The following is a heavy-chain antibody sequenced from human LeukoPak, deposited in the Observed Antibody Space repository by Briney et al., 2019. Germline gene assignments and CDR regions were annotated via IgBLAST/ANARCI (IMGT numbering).Heavy chain of an antibody. CDR3: ARSAGTVTDDAFDI. CDR1: GYTFSSYW. V-gene: IGHV5-51*01. CDR2: IYPGDSDT. Sequence: GESLKISCEGSGYTFSSYWIGWVRQMPGKGLEWMGIIYPGDSDTRYSPPFQGQVTISADKSISTAYLQWSSLKASDTAMYYCARSAGTVTDDAFDIWGQGTMVTVSS. J-gene: IGHJ3*02. D-gene: IGHD6-19*01.